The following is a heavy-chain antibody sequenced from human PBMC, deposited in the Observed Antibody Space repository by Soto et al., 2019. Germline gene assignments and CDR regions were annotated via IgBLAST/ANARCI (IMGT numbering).Heavy chain of an antibody. CDR1: GASFSGSY. J-gene: IGHJ4*01. V-gene: IGHV4-59*13. CDR3: AVWSALTQYYFDS. Sequence: SETLSLTCAVSGASFSGSYWSWIRQPPGKGLEWIGYAYYSGTTVYNPSLKSRVSISVDTSKKHVSLRLNSVTAADTAVYYCAVWSALTQYYFDSWGHGTLVTV. D-gene: IGHD3-3*01. CDR2: AYYSGTT.